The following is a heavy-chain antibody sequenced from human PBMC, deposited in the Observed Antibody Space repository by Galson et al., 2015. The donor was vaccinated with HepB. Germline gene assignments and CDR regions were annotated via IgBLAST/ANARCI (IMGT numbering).Heavy chain of an antibody. V-gene: IGHV3-9*01. Sequence: SLRLSCAASGFTFDDYAMHWVRQAPGKGLEWVSGISWNSGSIGYADSVKGRFTISRDNAKNSLYLQMSSLRAEDTALYYCAKDRRTGYYYYYMDVWGKGTTVTVSS. CDR1: GFTFDDYA. CDR3: AKDRRTGYYYYYMDV. J-gene: IGHJ6*03. CDR2: ISWNSGSI.